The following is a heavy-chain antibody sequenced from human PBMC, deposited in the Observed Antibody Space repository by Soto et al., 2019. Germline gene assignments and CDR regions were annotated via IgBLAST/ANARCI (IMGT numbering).Heavy chain of an antibody. CDR3: TRRGLEPFDF. Sequence: EVQLVESGGGLLQPGGSLRLSCAASGFTFGKYWMHWVRQAPGKGLVWVSRINDYATTINYADSVKGRFTISRDNAKNTLYLQMNSLKVEDTAVYYCTRRGLEPFDFWGQGALVTVSS. D-gene: IGHD1-1*01. CDR2: INDYATTI. J-gene: IGHJ4*02. V-gene: IGHV3-74*01. CDR1: GFTFGKYW.